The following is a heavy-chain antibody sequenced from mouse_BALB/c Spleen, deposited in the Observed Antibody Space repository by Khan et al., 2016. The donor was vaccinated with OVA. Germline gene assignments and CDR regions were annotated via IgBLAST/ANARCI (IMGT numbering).Heavy chain of an antibody. J-gene: IGHJ2*01. CDR2: INSGSSTI. CDR1: GFTFSSFG. Sequence: EVELVESGGGLVQPGGSRKLSCAASGFTFSSFGMHWVRQAPEKGLEWVAYINSGSSTIYYADPVKGRFTISRDNPKNTLFLQMTSLRSEDTTMYECARGNWADWDQGTTLTVAS. V-gene: IGHV5-17*02. D-gene: IGHD4-1*01. CDR3: ARGNWAD.